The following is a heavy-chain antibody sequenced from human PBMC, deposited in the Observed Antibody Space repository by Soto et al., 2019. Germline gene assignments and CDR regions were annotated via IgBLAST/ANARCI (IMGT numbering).Heavy chain of an antibody. CDR3: ARNLHWDSSSSEFDY. D-gene: IGHD6-6*01. CDR1: GYTFTSYG. V-gene: IGHV1-18*01. CDR2: ISPYTGNT. J-gene: IGHJ4*02. Sequence: QVQLVQSGVEVKKPGSSVKVSCKASGYTFTSYGVTWVRQAPGQGLEWMGWISPYTGNTNFAQKFRGRLSMTTDTSTSTAYMELRSLGSDDAAVYYCARNLHWDSSSSEFDYWGQGTLVTVSS.